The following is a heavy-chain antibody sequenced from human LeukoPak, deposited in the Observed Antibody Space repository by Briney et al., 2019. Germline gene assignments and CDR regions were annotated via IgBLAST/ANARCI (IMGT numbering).Heavy chain of an antibody. Sequence: ASVKVSCKVSGYTLTELSMHWVRQAPGKGLEWMGGFDPEDGETIYAQKFQGRVTRTEDTSTDTAYMELSSLRSEDTAVYYCATDNYVWGSYRYTGTHYFDYWGQGTLVTVSS. CDR3: ATDNYVWGSYRYTGTHYFDY. CDR1: GYTLTELS. CDR2: FDPEDGET. J-gene: IGHJ4*02. V-gene: IGHV1-24*01. D-gene: IGHD3-16*02.